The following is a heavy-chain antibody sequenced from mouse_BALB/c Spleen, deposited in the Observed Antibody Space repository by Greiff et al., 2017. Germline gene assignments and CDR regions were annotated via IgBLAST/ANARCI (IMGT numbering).Heavy chain of an antibody. Sequence: QVQLQQSGAELVRPGTSVKVSCKASGYAFTNYLIEWVKQRPGQGLEWIGVINPGSGGTNYNEKFKGKATLTADKSSSTAYMQLSSLTSDDSAVYFSAGYGSSFWFAYWGQGTLVTVSA. D-gene: IGHD1-1*01. CDR3: AGYGSSFWFAY. V-gene: IGHV1-54*01. J-gene: IGHJ3*01. CDR1: GYAFTNYL. CDR2: INPGSGGT.